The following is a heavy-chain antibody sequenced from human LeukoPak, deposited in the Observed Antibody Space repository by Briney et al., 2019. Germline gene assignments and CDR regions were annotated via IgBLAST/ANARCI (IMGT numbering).Heavy chain of an antibody. CDR2: IYYSGST. V-gene: IGHV4-39*01. D-gene: IGHD6-13*01. J-gene: IGHJ5*02. CDR1: GGSISSSSYY. Sequence: SETLSLTCTVSGGSISSSSYYWGWIRQPPGKGLEWIGSIYYSGSTYYNPSLKSRVTISVDTSKNQFSLKLSSVTAADTAVYYCASEGGVACSSSWYTYNWFDPWGQGTLVTVSS. CDR3: ASEGGVACSSSWYTYNWFDP.